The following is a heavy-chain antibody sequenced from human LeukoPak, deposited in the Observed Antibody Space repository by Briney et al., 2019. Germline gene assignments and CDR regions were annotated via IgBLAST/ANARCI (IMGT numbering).Heavy chain of an antibody. CDR2: ISSSSSYI. Sequence: GGSLRLSCAASGFTFSIYSMNWVRHAPGKGLEWVSSISSSSSYIYYADSVKGRFTISRDNAKNSLYLQMNSLRAEDTAVYYCARDAGGYVPLDYWGQGTLVTVSS. V-gene: IGHV3-21*01. CDR3: ARDAGGYVPLDY. CDR1: GFTFSIYS. D-gene: IGHD5-12*01. J-gene: IGHJ4*02.